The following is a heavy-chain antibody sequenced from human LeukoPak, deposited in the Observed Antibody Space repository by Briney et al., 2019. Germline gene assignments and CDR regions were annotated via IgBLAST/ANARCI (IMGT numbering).Heavy chain of an antibody. CDR1: GYSFTSYW. V-gene: IGHV5-51*01. Sequence: PGESLKISCKGSGYSFTSYWIGWVRQRPGKGLEWMGIIYPGDSDTRYSPSFQGQVTFSADKSNSAAYLQWSSLKASDTAMDDCARYSGSRPYYFDYWGQGTLVTVSS. D-gene: IGHD1-26*01. CDR3: ARYSGSRPYYFDY. CDR2: IYPGDSDT. J-gene: IGHJ4*02.